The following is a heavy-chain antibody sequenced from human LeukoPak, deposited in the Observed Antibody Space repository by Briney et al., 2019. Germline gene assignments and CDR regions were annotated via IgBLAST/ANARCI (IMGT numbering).Heavy chain of an antibody. CDR1: GFTLSSNW. J-gene: IGHJ4*02. Sequence: GGSLRLSCAASGFTLSSNWMRWVRQGPGKGLVWVSRISTDGSSTTYADSVKGRFTISRDNAKNTLYLQMNSLRAEDTAVYYCSRASSSVPNLLDYWGQGTLVTVSS. CDR2: ISTDGSST. CDR3: SRASSSVPNLLDY. D-gene: IGHD6-19*01. V-gene: IGHV3-74*01.